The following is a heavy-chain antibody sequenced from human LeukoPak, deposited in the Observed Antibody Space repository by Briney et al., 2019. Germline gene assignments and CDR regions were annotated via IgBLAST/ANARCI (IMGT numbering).Heavy chain of an antibody. Sequence: SETLSLTCTVSGGSISSSSYYWGWIRQPPGKGLEWIGNIYYSGSTYYNPSLKSRVTISVDTSKNQFSLKLSSVTAADTAVYYCARVAAAAGPWFDPWGQGTLVTVSS. J-gene: IGHJ5*02. D-gene: IGHD6-13*01. CDR2: IYYSGST. CDR1: GGSISSSSYY. V-gene: IGHV4-39*07. CDR3: ARVAAAAGPWFDP.